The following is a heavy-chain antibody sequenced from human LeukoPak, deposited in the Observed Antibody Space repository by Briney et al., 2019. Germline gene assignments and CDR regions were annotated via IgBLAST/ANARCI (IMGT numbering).Heavy chain of an antibody. D-gene: IGHD2-2*02. CDR2: ISWNSGSI. J-gene: IGHJ4*02. CDR3: AKSTGIVVVPAAIMDY. CDR1: GFTFDDYA. Sequence: PGGSLRLSCAASGFTFDDYAMHWVRQAPGKGLEWVSGISWNSGSIGYADSVKGRFTISRDNAKNSLYLQMNSLRAEDTAVYYCAKSTGIVVVPAAIMDYWGQGTLVTVSS. V-gene: IGHV3-9*01.